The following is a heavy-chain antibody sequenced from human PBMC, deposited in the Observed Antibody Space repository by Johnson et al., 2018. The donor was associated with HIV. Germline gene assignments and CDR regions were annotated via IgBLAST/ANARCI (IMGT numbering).Heavy chain of an antibody. V-gene: IGHV3-NL1*01. CDR3: ARDRYWDYVVGAFDI. CDR2: INWNGGST. Sequence: QVQLVESGGGVVQPGRSLRLSCAASGFTFSSYDMHWVRQAPGKGLEWVSGINWNGGSTGYADSVQDRFTISRDNSKNTLYLQMNSLNAEDTALYYCARDRYWDYVVGAFDIWGQGTMVTVSS. CDR1: GFTFSSYD. J-gene: IGHJ3*02. D-gene: IGHD1-26*01.